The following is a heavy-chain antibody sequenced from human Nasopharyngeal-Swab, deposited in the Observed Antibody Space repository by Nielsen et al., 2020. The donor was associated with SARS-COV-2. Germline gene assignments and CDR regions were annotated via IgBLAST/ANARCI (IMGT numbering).Heavy chain of an antibody. J-gene: IGHJ4*02. CDR3: TRCGGGCYSGRDY. CDR2: ISGSAYTI. Sequence: GESLKISCAASVFTFSDYYMSWIRQAPGKGLEWVSYISGSAYTIYYGDSMNGRFTISRDNVRNSVSLQMNSLRAEDTAVYYCTRCGGGCYSGRDYWGQGTLVTVSS. D-gene: IGHD2-15*01. CDR1: VFTFSDYY. V-gene: IGHV3-11*01.